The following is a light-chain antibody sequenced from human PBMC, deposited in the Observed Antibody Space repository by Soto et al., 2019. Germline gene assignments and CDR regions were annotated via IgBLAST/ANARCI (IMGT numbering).Light chain of an antibody. CDR1: QSVSSSY. V-gene: IGKV3-20*01. J-gene: IGKJ5*01. CDR3: QQYGASPR. CDR2: GAS. Sequence: DIVLTQSPGTLSLSPGERATLSCRASQSVSSSYLAWYQHKPGQAPRLLIYGASNRATGIPDRFSGSGSGTDFTLTINRLEPEDFAVYFCQQYGASPRFGHGTRLEIK.